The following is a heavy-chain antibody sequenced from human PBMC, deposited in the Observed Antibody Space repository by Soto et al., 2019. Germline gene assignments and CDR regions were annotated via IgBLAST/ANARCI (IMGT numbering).Heavy chain of an antibody. D-gene: IGHD3-10*01. J-gene: IGHJ4*02. CDR3: ARGVSVNTWFNKF. CDR2: IIPVFQTA. CDR1: GGLFSSYP. Sequence: QEQLVQSGAEVKKPGSSVKVSCKASGGLFSSYPISWVRQVPGQGLEWMGGIIPVFQTAYYTQRFQGRVTITADESTNTPTMERRSLKSEDTAIYYCARGVSVNTWFNKFWGQGTLVPSPQ. V-gene: IGHV1-69*01.